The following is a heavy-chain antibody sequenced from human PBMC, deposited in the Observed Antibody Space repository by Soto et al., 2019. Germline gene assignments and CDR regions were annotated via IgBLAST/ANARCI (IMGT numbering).Heavy chain of an antibody. V-gene: IGHV3-30*18. Sequence: PGGSLRLSCAASGFTFSNYGMHWVRQAPGKGLEWVAVISYDGSKKYHADSVKGRFTISRDNSKNTLYLQMNSLRAEDTAVYYCAKAGFSGSSDEYYHYGMDVWGQGTTVTVSS. J-gene: IGHJ6*02. CDR2: ISYDGSKK. CDR3: AKAGFSGSSDEYYHYGMDV. CDR1: GFTFSNYG. D-gene: IGHD1-26*01.